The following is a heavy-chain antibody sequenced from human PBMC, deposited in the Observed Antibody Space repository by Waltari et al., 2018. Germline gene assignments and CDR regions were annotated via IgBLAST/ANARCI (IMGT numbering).Heavy chain of an antibody. CDR2: FDPEDGET. J-gene: IGHJ4*02. Sequence: QFPLVQSVVEVPKPGASVKFSCQVSGYTLTEFSMHWVRQAPGKGIEWMGGFDPEDGETIYAQKFQGRVTMTEDTSTDTAYMELSSLRSEDTAVYYCATGLGSRGYWGQGTLVTGSS. CDR3: ATGLGSRGY. V-gene: IGHV1-24*01. CDR1: GYTLTEFS. D-gene: IGHD3-16*01.